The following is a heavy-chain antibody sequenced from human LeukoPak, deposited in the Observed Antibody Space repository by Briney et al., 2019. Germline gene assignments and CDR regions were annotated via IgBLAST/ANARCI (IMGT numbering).Heavy chain of an antibody. V-gene: IGHV3-30*02. Sequence: GGSLRLSCAASGFTFSSYGMLWVRQAPGKGLEWVAFIWFDENRTYYADSVKGRFTISRDSSKNTLYLQMNSLRPEDTAVYYCAKDPQYSTSEVDHWGQGTLVTVSS. CDR1: GFTFSSYG. CDR3: AKDPQYSTSEVDH. D-gene: IGHD2/OR15-2a*01. J-gene: IGHJ4*02. CDR2: IWFDENRT.